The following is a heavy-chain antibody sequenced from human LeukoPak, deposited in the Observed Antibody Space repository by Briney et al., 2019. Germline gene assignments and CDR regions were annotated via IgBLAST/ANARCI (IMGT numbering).Heavy chain of an antibody. V-gene: IGHV4-59*01. CDR1: GGSISSYY. J-gene: IGHJ4*02. D-gene: IGHD1-1*01. Sequence: SETLSLTCTVSGGSISSYYWSWIRQPPGKGLEWIGYIYYSGSINYNPSLKSRVTISVDTSKNQFSLKLSSVTAADTAVYYCARALAGTTGWYFDYWGQGTLVTVSS. CDR3: ARALAGTTGWYFDY. CDR2: IYYSGSI.